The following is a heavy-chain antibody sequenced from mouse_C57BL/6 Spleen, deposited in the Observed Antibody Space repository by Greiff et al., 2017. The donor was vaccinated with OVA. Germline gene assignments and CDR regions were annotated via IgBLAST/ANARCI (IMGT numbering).Heavy chain of an antibody. CDR2: INPNNGGT. CDR1: GYTFTDYN. Sequence: EVQLVESGPELVKPGASVKMSCKASGYTFTDYNMHWVKQSHGKSLEWIGYINPNNGGTSYNQKFKGKATLTGNKSSSTAYMELRSLTSEDSAVYYYARDIDYGSSYGFAYWGQGTLVTVSA. J-gene: IGHJ3*01. V-gene: IGHV1-22*01. D-gene: IGHD1-1*01. CDR3: ARDIDYGSSYGFAY.